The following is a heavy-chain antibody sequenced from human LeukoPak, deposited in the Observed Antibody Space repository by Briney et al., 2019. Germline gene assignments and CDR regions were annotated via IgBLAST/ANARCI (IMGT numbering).Heavy chain of an antibody. Sequence: ASVKVSCKGSGYTFTSYGFSWVRQAPGQRLEWMGWINVYKGHTNYAQKLQDRVTMTTDTATNTAYMELRSLRSDDTAVYHCARFCSGGGCYHNWFDPWGQGTLVTVSS. D-gene: IGHD2-15*01. J-gene: IGHJ5*02. CDR2: INVYKGHT. CDR1: GYTFTSYG. CDR3: ARFCSGGGCYHNWFDP. V-gene: IGHV1-18*01.